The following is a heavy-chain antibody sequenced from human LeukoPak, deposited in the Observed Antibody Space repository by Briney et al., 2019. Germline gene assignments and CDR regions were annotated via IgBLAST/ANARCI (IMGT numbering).Heavy chain of an antibody. CDR3: ARGITMVRGVPSKYYFDY. V-gene: IGHV4-34*01. CDR1: GGSFSGYY. CDR2: INHSGST. D-gene: IGHD3-10*01. J-gene: IGHJ4*02. Sequence: SETLSLTCAVYGGSFSGYYWSWIRQPPGKGLEWIGEINHSGSTNYNPSLKSRVTISVDTSKNQFSLKLSSVTGADTAVYYCARGITMVRGVPSKYYFDYWGQGTLVTVSS.